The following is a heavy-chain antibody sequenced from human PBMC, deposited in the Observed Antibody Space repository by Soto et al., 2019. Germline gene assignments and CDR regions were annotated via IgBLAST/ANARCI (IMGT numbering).Heavy chain of an antibody. V-gene: IGHV1-69*01. J-gene: IGHJ5*02. CDR3: GRYCTNTKCRGGYYLDL. D-gene: IGHD2-8*01. Sequence: QVLLVQSGAEMKQPGSSVSVSCRASGDSFTNYAFTWVRQAPGQGPEWLGGIILALGNPQYSQRFQGRLTITADESSSTVYMELGSLRLDDTAVYYCGRYCTNTKCRGGYYLDLWGQGTLLTVSS. CDR2: IILALGNP. CDR1: GDSFTNYA.